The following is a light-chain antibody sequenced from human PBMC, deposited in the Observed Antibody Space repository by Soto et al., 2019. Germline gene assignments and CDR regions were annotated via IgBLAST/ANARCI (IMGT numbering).Light chain of an antibody. Sequence: EIMMMQSPATVSVSPGEGATLSCRASQSVGNDLAWYQQKPGQAPRLLIYDASTRATGIPARFSGSGSGTEFTLTIISLQSEDFAVYYCQQYKNWPPMYTFGQGTKLEIK. CDR3: QQYKNWPPMYT. J-gene: IGKJ2*01. CDR2: DAS. CDR1: QSVGND. V-gene: IGKV3-15*01.